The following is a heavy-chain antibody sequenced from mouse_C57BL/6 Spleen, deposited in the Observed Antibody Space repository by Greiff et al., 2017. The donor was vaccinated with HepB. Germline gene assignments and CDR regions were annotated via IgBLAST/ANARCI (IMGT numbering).Heavy chain of an antibody. J-gene: IGHJ1*03. CDR1: GYTFTDYY. V-gene: IGHV1-26*01. CDR2: INPNNGGT. CDR3: ARREWSTWYFDV. Sequence: EVQLQQSGPELVKPGASVKISCKASGYTFTDYYMNWVKQSHGKSLEWIGDINPNNGGTSYNQKFKGKATLTVDKSSSTAYMELRSLTSEDSAVYYCARREWSTWYFDVWGTGTTVTVSS. D-gene: IGHD2-1*01.